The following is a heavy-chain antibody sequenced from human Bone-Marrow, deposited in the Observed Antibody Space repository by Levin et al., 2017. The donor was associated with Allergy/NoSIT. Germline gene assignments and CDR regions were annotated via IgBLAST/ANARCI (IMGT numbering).Heavy chain of an antibody. V-gene: IGHV1-2*02. J-gene: IGHJ6*02. CDR1: GYTFTGYY. CDR2: INPNSGGT. CDR3: ARDETVLIAAAGTGYDYGMDV. Sequence: GESLKISCKASGYTFTGYYMHWVRQAPGQGLEWMGWINPNSGGTNYAQKFQGRVTMTRDTSISTAYMELSRLRSDDTAVYYCARDETVLIAAAGTGYDYGMDVWGQGTTVTVSS. D-gene: IGHD6-13*01.